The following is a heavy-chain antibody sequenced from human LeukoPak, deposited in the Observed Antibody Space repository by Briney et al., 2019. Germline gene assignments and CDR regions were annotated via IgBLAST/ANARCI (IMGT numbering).Heavy chain of an antibody. Sequence: GGSLRLSCAASGFTFSSYAMSWVRQALGKGLEWVSTISGGGDSTYYADSVKGRFTISRDNSKNTLSLQMNSLRAEDTAVYYCAKTPTVTPNYYYYYMDVWGKGTTVTVSS. CDR2: ISGGGDST. J-gene: IGHJ6*03. V-gene: IGHV3-23*01. D-gene: IGHD4-11*01. CDR1: GFTFSSYA. CDR3: AKTPTVTPNYYYYYMDV.